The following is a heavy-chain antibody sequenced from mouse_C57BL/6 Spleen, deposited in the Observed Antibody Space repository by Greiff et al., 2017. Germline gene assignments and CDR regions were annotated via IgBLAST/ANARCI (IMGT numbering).Heavy chain of an antibody. CDR1: GFNIKDYY. V-gene: IGHV14-2*01. Sequence: VQLQQSGAELVKPGASVKLSCTASGFNIKDYYMHWVKQRTEQGLEWIGRIDPEDGETKYAPQFQGKATITADTSSNNAYLQLSSLTSEDTAVYYCARDYYVSSYYAMDYWGQGTSVTVSS. J-gene: IGHJ4*01. CDR2: IDPEDGET. CDR3: ARDYYVSSYYAMDY. D-gene: IGHD1-1*01.